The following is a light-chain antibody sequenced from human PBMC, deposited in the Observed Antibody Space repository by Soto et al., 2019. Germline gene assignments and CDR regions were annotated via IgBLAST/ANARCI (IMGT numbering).Light chain of an antibody. CDR1: QSVSGS. CDR2: DAS. J-gene: IGKJ1*01. CDR3: QQRSHWPPYTWT. Sequence: EIVLTQSPATLSLSPGERATLSCRASQSVSGSLAWYQQKPGQAPRLLIYDASKRATGLPARFGGSGSGTDFTLTISSLEPEDVEVYHCQQRSHWPPYTWTFGQGTKVEIK. V-gene: IGKV3-11*01.